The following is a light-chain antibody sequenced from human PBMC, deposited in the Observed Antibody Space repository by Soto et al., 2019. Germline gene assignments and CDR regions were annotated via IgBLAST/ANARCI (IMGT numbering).Light chain of an antibody. CDR3: QQYNNWPGT. V-gene: IGKV3-15*01. Sequence: VMTQAPATLSVSPGERATLSCRSSQSVSSYLAWYQQKPGQAPRLLIYDTSTRATGIPARFSGSGSGTDFTLTISSLQSEDFAVYYCQQYNNWPGTFGQGTMV. CDR1: QSVSSY. CDR2: DTS. J-gene: IGKJ1*01.